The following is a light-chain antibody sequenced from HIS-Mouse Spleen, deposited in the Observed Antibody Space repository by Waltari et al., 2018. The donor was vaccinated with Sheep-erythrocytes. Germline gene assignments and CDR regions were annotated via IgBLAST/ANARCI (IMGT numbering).Light chain of an antibody. CDR3: CSYAGSYNHV. V-gene: IGLV2-11*01. Sequence: QSALTQPRSVSGSPGQSVTISCTGTSSDVGGYNYVSWYQQHPGKAPKPMIYDVSKRPSGGPGRFSGSKSGNTASLTISGLQAEDEADYYCCSYAGSYNHVFATGTKVTVL. CDR2: DVS. J-gene: IGLJ1*01. CDR1: SSDVGGYNY.